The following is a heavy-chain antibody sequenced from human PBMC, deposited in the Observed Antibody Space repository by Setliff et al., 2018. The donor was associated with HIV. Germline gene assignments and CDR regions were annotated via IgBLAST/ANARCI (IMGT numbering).Heavy chain of an antibody. CDR2: IIPIARAP. Sequence: SVKVSCKTSGGTFSSYAISWVRQAPGQGLEWMGGIIPIARAPNYAQKFQDRVTITADESTTTVYMELSSLRSADTAVYYCASLRDYYDTSAYYTDARHWGQGTLVTVSS. CDR3: ASLRDYYDTSAYYTDARH. D-gene: IGHD3-22*01. CDR1: GGTFSSYA. V-gene: IGHV1-69*13. J-gene: IGHJ4*02.